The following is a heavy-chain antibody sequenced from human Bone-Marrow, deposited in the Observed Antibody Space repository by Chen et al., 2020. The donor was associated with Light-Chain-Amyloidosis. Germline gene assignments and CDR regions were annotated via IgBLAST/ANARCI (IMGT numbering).Heavy chain of an antibody. V-gene: IGHV3-74*01. Sequence: DVQLLESGGGLVQPGGSLRLSCAASGFTFRTSWMHWVRQAPGKGLVWVSRINPDGTRVDYADSGRGRFTISRDEAKSTVYLQMNSLRAEDTAVYYCSREFTGYDDYWGQGTLVTVSS. CDR2: INPDGTRV. CDR3: SREFTGYDDY. CDR1: GFTFRTSW. J-gene: IGHJ4*02. D-gene: IGHD5-12*01.